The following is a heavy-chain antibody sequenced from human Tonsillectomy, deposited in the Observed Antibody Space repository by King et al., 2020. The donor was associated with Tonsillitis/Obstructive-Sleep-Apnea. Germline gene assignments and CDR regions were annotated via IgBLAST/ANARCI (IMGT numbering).Heavy chain of an antibody. Sequence: VQLVESGAEVKKPGASVKVSCKASGYTFTSYYMHWLRQAPGQWLEWMGIINPSGGSTSYAQKCQGRVTMTRDTSTSTVYMELSSRRAEDTAVYYCARVGHYDFWSGYSATGGDAFDIWGQGTMVTVSS. J-gene: IGHJ3*02. V-gene: IGHV1-46*01. CDR3: ARVGHYDFWSGYSATGGDAFDI. CDR1: GYTFTSYY. CDR2: INPSGGST. D-gene: IGHD3-3*01.